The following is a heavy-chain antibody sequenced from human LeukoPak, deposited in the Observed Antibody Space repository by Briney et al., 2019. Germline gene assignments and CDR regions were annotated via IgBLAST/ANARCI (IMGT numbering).Heavy chain of an antibody. V-gene: IGHV1-2*02. CDR2: INPNSVGT. J-gene: IGHJ4*02. D-gene: IGHD2-21*02. CDR1: VYTFTGYY. CDR3: ATVPISPHIVVVTAIFDY. Sequence: ASVKVSCKASVYTFTGYYMHWVRQAPGQGLEWMGWINPNSVGTNYAQKFRVRVTMTRDTSTRPAYMALSRLRSDDPAVYHCATVPISPHIVVVTAIFDYWGQGTLVTVSS.